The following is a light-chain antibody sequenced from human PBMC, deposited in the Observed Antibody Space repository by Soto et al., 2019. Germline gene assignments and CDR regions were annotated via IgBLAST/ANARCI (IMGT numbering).Light chain of an antibody. CDR3: QPYNHWSSIT. CDR2: GAS. J-gene: IGKJ5*01. V-gene: IGKV3-15*01. Sequence: EIAMTQSPATLSVSLGERATLSCRASQYISNNLAWYQQRPGQAPSLLIYGASTRATGVPARFSGSGSGTDFLLSISGLQSEDSAVYYCQPYNHWSSITFGQGTRLEIK. CDR1: QYISNN.